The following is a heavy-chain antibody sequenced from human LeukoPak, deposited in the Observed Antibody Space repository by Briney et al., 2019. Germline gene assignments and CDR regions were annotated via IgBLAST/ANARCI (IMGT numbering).Heavy chain of an antibody. CDR2: IYSGGST. D-gene: IGHD6-19*01. CDR3: ARSAGAVAGTFDY. CDR1: GFTVSSNY. V-gene: IGHV3-53*01. J-gene: IGHJ4*02. Sequence: GGSLRLSCAASGFTVSSNYMSWVRQAPGKGLEWVSVIYSGGSTYYADSVKGRFTISRDNSKNTLYLQMNSLRAEDTAVYYCARSAGAVAGTFDYWGQGTLVTVSS.